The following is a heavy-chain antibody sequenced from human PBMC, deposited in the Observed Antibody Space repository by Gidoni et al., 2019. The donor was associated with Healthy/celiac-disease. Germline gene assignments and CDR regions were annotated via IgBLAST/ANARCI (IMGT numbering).Heavy chain of an antibody. Sequence: QVQLQQWGAGLSKPSETLSLTCAVYGGSFSGYYWSWIRQPPGKGLEWIGEINHSGSTNYNPSLKSRVTISVDTSKNQFSLKLSSVTAADTAVYYCARGVAVADTGSFDYWGQGTLVTVSS. CDR3: ARGVAVADTGSFDY. V-gene: IGHV4-34*01. D-gene: IGHD6-19*01. J-gene: IGHJ4*02. CDR1: GGSFSGYY. CDR2: INHSGST.